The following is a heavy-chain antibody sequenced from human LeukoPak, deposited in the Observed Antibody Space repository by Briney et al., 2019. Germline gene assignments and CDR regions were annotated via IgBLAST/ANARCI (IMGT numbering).Heavy chain of an antibody. D-gene: IGHD2-2*02. CDR2: ISWNSGAI. CDR3: AKGLSKSSSASYYTD. J-gene: IGHJ4*02. CDR1: GFTFEDYA. V-gene: IGHV3-9*01. Sequence: PGRSLRLSCAASGFTFEDYAMHWARQAPGKGLEWVSGISWNSGAIGYADSVKGRFTISRDNAKNSLYLQMNSLRAEDTALYYCAKGLSKSSSASYYTDWGQGTLVTVSS.